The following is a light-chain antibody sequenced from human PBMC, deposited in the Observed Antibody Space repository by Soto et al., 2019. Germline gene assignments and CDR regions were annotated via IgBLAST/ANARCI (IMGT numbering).Light chain of an antibody. V-gene: IGKV3D-15*01. Sequence: EIVMTQSPATLSVSPGERATLSCRASQSVSSNLAWYQQKPGQGPRLLIYGASTRATGIPARFSGSGSGTEFSLTISSLQSEDFAVYSCQQYGDWPGAFGGGTKVDIK. J-gene: IGKJ4*01. CDR2: GAS. CDR1: QSVSSN. CDR3: QQYGDWPGA.